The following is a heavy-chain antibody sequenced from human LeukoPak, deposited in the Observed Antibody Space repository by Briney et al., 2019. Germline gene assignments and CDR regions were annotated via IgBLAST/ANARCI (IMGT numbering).Heavy chain of an antibody. J-gene: IGHJ4*02. CDR1: GFTFSSYT. CDR3: AKVKGSEGYCSITSCLADY. CDR2: ISSSGGST. D-gene: IGHD2-2*01. V-gene: IGHV3-23*01. Sequence: PGGSLRLSCAASGFTFSSYTMIWVRQAPGKGLEWVSAISSSGGSTYYADSVKGRFTISRDNSKNTLYLQLNSLRSEDTAVYYCAKVKGSEGYCSITSCLADYWGQGALVTVSS.